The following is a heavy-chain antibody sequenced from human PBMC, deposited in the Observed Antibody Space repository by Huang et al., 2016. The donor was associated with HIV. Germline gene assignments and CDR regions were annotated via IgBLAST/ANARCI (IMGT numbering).Heavy chain of an antibody. CDR2: VYSSGIT. J-gene: IGHJ2*01. D-gene: IGHD3-22*01. V-gene: IGHV4-61*09. CDR3: AREGYYYDRSGHPPVGYFDL. Sequence: QVQLQESGPGLVKPSQTLSLTCTVSGGSLSSGNYYWSWIRQPAGKGLEWIGHVYSSGITNYNPSLKSRVTISVDTSKNQFSLNLNSVTAADTAVYFCAREGYYYDRSGHPPVGYFDLWGRGTLVTVSS. CDR1: GGSLSSGNYY.